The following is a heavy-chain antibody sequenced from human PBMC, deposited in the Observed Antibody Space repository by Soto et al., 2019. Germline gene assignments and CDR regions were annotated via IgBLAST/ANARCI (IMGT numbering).Heavy chain of an antibody. CDR1: VFALSSYW. CDR3: ARDRFSRTSDY. Sequence: GGSLRLSCTASVFALSSYWMSWVRRAPGRGLEWVGNVKEDGSEKYYVDSVKGRFTISRDNARNSLYLQMSSLRAEDAAVYYCARDRFSRTSDYWGQGTLVTVSS. CDR2: VKEDGSEK. J-gene: IGHJ4*02. V-gene: IGHV3-7*05. D-gene: IGHD2-2*01.